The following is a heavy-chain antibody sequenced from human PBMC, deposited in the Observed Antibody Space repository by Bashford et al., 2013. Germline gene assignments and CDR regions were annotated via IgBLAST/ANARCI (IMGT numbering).Heavy chain of an antibody. V-gene: IGHV1-2*02. Sequence: ASVKVSCKASGYTFTGYYMHWVRQAPGQGLEWMGWINPNSGGTNYAQKFQGRVTMTRDTSISTAYMELSRLRSDDTAVYYCARGSYGDYAPSLIDYWGQGTLVTVSS. J-gene: IGHJ4*02. CDR3: ARGSYGDYAPSLIDY. CDR2: INPNSGGT. CDR1: GYTFTGYY. D-gene: IGHD4-17*01.